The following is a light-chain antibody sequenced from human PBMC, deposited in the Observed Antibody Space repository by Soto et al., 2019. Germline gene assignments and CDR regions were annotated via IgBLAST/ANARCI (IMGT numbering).Light chain of an antibody. CDR2: DVS. CDR3: CSYAGSYSPRVV. Sequence: QSVLTQPRSVSGSPGQSVTISCTGTSSDVGGYNYVSWYQQHPGKAPKLMIYDVSKRPSGVPDRFSGSKSGNTASLTISGLQAADEADYYCCSYAGSYSPRVVFGGGTKLTVL. CDR1: SSDVGGYNY. J-gene: IGLJ2*01. V-gene: IGLV2-11*01.